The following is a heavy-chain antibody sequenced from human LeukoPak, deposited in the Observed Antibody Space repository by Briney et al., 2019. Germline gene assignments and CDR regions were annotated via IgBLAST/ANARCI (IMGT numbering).Heavy chain of an antibody. CDR2: ISSSGSTT. Sequence: GGSLRLSCVVSGFTFSSYEMNWVRQAPGKGLEWVSYISSSGSTTYYADSVKGRFTISRDNAKNSLYLQMNSLRAEDTAVYYCAELGITMIGGVWGKGTTVTISS. CDR1: GFTFSSYE. V-gene: IGHV3-48*03. D-gene: IGHD3-10*02. CDR3: AELGITMIGGV. J-gene: IGHJ6*04.